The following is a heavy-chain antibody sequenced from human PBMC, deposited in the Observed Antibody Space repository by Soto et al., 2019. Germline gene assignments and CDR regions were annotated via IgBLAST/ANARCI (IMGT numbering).Heavy chain of an antibody. J-gene: IGHJ4*02. D-gene: IGHD3-3*01. V-gene: IGHV2-5*02. CDR1: GFSLSTSGVG. CDR2: IYWDDDK. Sequence: SGPTLVNPTQTLTLTCNVSGFSLSTSGVGVAWIRQPPGKTLEWLALIYWDDDKRYSPSLRDRLTITKETSNNRVVLTMNGMDPVDTATYYCARRRIGNYDFWGCYYPVFDYWGQGTQVTFAS. CDR3: ARRRIGNYDFWGCYYPVFDY.